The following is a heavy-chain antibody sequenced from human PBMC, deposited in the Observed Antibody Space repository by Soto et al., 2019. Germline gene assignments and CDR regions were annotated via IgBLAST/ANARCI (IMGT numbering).Heavy chain of an antibody. CDR3: AKTRRWDYGDPEADYYYYYGMDV. CDR1: GFTFSSYA. Sequence: GGSLRLSCAASGFTFSSYAMSWVRQAPGKGMEWGSAFSGSGGSTYYADSVKGRFTISRDNSKNTLYLQMNSLRAEDTAVYYCAKTRRWDYGDPEADYYYYYGMDVWGQGTTVTLSS. D-gene: IGHD4-17*01. V-gene: IGHV3-23*01. J-gene: IGHJ6*02. CDR2: FSGSGGST.